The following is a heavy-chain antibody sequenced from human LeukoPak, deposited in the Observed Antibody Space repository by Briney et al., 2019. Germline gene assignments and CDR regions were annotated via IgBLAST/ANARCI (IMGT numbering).Heavy chain of an antibody. CDR1: GFTFSSYA. J-gene: IGHJ4*02. V-gene: IGHV3-23*01. D-gene: IGHD1-26*01. CDR3: AKGRASGSYYLLFDY. CDR2: ISGSGGST. Sequence: GGSLRLSCAASGFTFSSYAMSWVRQAPGKGLESVSAISGSGGSTYYADSVKGRFTISRDNSKNTLYLQMNSLRAGDTAVYYCAKGRASGSYYLLFDYWGQGTLVTVSS.